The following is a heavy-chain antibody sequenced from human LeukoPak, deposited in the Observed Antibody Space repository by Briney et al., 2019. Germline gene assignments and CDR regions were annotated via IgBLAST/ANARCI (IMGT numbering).Heavy chain of an antibody. CDR2: IGTAGDT. CDR3: ARVRYYSNYFYFDY. Sequence: GGSLRLSCAASGFTFSSYDMHWVRQATGKGLEWVSAIGTAGDTYYPGSVKGRFTISRENAKNSLYLQMNSLRAGDTAVYYCARVRYYSNYFYFDYWGQGTLVTVSS. D-gene: IGHD4-11*01. J-gene: IGHJ4*02. CDR1: GFTFSSYD. V-gene: IGHV3-13*01.